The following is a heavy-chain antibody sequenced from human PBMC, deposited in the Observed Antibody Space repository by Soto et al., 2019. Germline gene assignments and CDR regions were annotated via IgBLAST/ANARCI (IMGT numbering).Heavy chain of an antibody. CDR3: ARVSATGWHVNGRDYFDH. Sequence: PGGSLRPSFTASGFIFSNYYMSWIRQAPEKGLEWVSSISSRDLSIYYADSVKGRFTIFRDNAKNSLFLHMSDLRAADTAVYYCARVSATGWHVNGRDYFDHWGLGTLVTVSS. CDR1: GFIFSNYY. D-gene: IGHD6-19*01. V-gene: IGHV3-11*01. CDR2: ISSRDLSI. J-gene: IGHJ4*02.